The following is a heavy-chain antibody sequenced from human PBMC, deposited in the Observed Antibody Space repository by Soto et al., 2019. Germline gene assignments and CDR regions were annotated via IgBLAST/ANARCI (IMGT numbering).Heavy chain of an antibody. V-gene: IGHV4-59*01. D-gene: IGHD2-21*02. CDR1: AGLLSPYS. CDR3: ARYLWSYCGTDCYPLPV. CDR2: MYNTGST. J-gene: IGHJ6*01. Sequence: PQTLSLPWSGSAGLLSPYSRLVFRHPLGKGLEWIGYMYNTGSTVYNPSFKGRVTISVDTSKNQFSLKLNSVTAADTAVYYCARYLWSYCGTDCYPLPVWGQGPTLIVS.